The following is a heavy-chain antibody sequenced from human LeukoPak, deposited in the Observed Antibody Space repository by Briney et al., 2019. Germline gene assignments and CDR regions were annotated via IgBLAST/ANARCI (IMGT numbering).Heavy chain of an antibody. J-gene: IGHJ4*02. Sequence: SETLSLTCSVSGDSISSTSYYWGWIRPSPGKGLEWIATVHYGENTYYNPSLKSRITISVDTSKNQFSLRLNSVTAADAAVYYCAMDTSVVERFDYWGRGRLVIVSS. V-gene: IGHV4-39*01. D-gene: IGHD5-18*01. CDR1: GDSISSTSYY. CDR2: VHYGENT. CDR3: AMDTSVVERFDY.